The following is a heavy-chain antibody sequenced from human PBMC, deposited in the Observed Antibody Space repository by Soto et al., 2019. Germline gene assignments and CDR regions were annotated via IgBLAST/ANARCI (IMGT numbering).Heavy chain of an antibody. V-gene: IGHV1-46*04. CDR1: GYTFIHHY. D-gene: IGHD3-22*01. Sequence: GASVKVYCKASGYTFIHHYMHWARQAPGQGLQWMGVINPSGGHTWYEENLQGRVTMTRDTSTATVYMELSNLKSEDTAVYYCVREIDASGYGVIDYWGQGTLVTVSS. CDR3: VREIDASGYGVIDY. J-gene: IGHJ4*02. CDR2: INPSGGHT.